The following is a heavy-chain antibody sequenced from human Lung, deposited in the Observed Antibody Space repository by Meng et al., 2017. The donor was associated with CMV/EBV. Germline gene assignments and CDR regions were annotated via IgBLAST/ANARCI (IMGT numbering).Heavy chain of an antibody. CDR1: GDMFSTYA. V-gene: IGHV1-69*10. Sequence: SVXVSCKASGDMFSTYAITWVRQAPGQGLEWMGELIPILNAPNYAQKFQGRVRITADKSTTTAYMELSSLRSDDTAVYYCARALREYSSSSSDSWGQGTXVTVSS. J-gene: IGHJ4*02. D-gene: IGHD6-6*01. CDR2: LIPILNAP. CDR3: ARALREYSSSSSDS.